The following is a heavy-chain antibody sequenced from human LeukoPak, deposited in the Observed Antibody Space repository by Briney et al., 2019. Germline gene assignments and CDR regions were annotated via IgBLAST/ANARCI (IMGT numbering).Heavy chain of an antibody. V-gene: IGHV1-2*02. CDR3: AMSGVLRYFDWLGY. J-gene: IGHJ4*02. D-gene: IGHD3-9*01. CDR2: INPNSGGT. CDR1: GYTFTGCY. Sequence: KVSCKASGYTFTGCYMYWVRQAPGQGLEWMGWINPNSGGTNYAQKFQGRVTMTRDTSISTAYMELSRLRSDDTAVYYCAMSGVLRYFDWLGYWGQGTLVTVSS.